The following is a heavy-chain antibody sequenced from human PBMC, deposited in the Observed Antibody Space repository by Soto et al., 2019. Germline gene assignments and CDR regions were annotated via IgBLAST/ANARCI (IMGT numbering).Heavy chain of an antibody. V-gene: IGHV4-31*11. CDR1: GGSISNGGYY. J-gene: IGHJ6*03. Sequence: QLQLQESGPGLVKPSQTLSLTCAVSGGSISNGGYYWSWIRQHPGKRLEWIGSIYFSGSTYYNPSLQSRVTTSVATPKNQFSLTLTSVTAADTAVYYCARGRQSRQPIHRCEGGYMDVWATGATVTVSS. D-gene: IGHD1-26*01. CDR3: ARGRQSRQPIHRCEGGYMDV. CDR2: IYFSGST.